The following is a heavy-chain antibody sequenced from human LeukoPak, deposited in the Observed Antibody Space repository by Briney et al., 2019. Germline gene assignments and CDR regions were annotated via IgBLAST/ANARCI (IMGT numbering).Heavy chain of an antibody. CDR3: ARTTEGCCRSISCYGFDYYYYMDV. CDR1: GFTFSSHG. V-gene: IGHV3-23*01. CDR2: ISPSGGIT. J-gene: IGHJ6*03. D-gene: IGHD2-2*01. Sequence: GGSLRLSCAASGFTFSSHGMNWVRQAPGKGLEWVSGISPSGGITYYTDSVKGRFTISRDNSKNTQSLQMNSLRAEDTAVYYCARTTEGCCRSISCYGFDYYYYMDVWGKGTTVTISS.